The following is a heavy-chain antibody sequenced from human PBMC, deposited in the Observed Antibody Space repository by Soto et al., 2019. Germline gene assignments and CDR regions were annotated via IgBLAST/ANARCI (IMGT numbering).Heavy chain of an antibody. D-gene: IGHD5-12*01. CDR1: GYSFSSYG. CDR2: ISAYNGNT. Sequence: QVQLVQSGAEVTKPGASVKVSCVASGYSFSSYGISWVRQAPGQGLERVGWISAYNGNTNYAQRVQGRVTMTTDISTTTAYMEPRSLRSDDTAVYYCARGETYNGYDYAAEDNWGQGTLVTVSS. J-gene: IGHJ4*02. V-gene: IGHV1-18*01. CDR3: ARGETYNGYDYAAEDN.